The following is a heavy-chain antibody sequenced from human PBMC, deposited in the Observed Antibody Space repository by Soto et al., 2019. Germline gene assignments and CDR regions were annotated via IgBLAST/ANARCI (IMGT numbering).Heavy chain of an antibody. Sequence: QLQLQESGPGLVKPSETLSLTCTVSGGSISSSSYYWGWIRQPPGKGLEWIGSIYYSGITYYNPSLKSRVTISVDTSKNQFSLKLSSVTAADTAVYYCARSNGNYKQAFDIWGQGTMVTVSS. CDR3: ARSNGNYKQAFDI. V-gene: IGHV4-39*01. CDR1: GGSISSSSYY. CDR2: IYYSGIT. D-gene: IGHD1-7*01. J-gene: IGHJ3*02.